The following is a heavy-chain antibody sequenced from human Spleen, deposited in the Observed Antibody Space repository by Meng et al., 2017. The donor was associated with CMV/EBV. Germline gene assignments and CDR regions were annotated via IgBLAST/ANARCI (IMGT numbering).Heavy chain of an antibody. J-gene: IGHJ6*02. CDR1: GYTFRDYY. CDR2: MNPNSGNT. CDR3: ARDPASKYDFWSGYVMDV. V-gene: IGHV1-8*02. Sequence: ASVKVSCKASGYTFRDYYIHWVRQAAGQGLEWMGWMNPNSGNTGYAQKFQGRVTMTTDTSTTTAYMELRSLRSDDTAVYHCARDPASKYDFWSGYVMDVWGQGTTVTVSS. D-gene: IGHD3-3*01.